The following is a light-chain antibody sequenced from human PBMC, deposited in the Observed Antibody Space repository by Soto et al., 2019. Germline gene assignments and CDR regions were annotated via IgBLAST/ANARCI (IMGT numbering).Light chain of an antibody. Sequence: QSALTQPGSVSGSPGQSVTISCTGTSSDVGGYNYVSWYQQHPGKAPKLMIYDVSKRPSGVPDRFSGSKSGNTASLTISGLQAEDEADYYCCSYAGSYTPNWVFGGGTKLTVL. CDR1: SSDVGGYNY. CDR3: CSYAGSYTPNWV. CDR2: DVS. V-gene: IGLV2-11*01. J-gene: IGLJ3*02.